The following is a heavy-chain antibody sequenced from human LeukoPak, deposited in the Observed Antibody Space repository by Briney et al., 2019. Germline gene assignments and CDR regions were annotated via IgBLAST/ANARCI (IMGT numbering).Heavy chain of an antibody. Sequence: GGSLGLSCSASGFAFSDYAMHWVRQAPGKGPEYVSAISGSGRSTYYAESMKGRVTVSRDNSQDTLYLQMSSLRPEDTAVYYCARGYSGYFYYWGQGTLVTVSS. CDR3: ARGYSGYFYY. D-gene: IGHD5-12*01. V-gene: IGHV3-64D*09. CDR2: ISGSGRST. CDR1: GFAFSDYA. J-gene: IGHJ4*02.